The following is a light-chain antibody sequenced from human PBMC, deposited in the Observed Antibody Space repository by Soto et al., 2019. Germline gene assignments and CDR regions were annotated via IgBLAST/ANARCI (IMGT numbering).Light chain of an antibody. CDR1: SSVIGTYNY. CDR2: DVS. CDR3: NSYTTSKTFV. V-gene: IGLV2-14*01. J-gene: IGLJ1*01. Sequence: QSVLTQPASVSGSPGQSITISCTGTSSVIGTYNYVSWYQQHPGKAPKLMIYDVSNRPSGVSDRFSGSKSGSTASLTISGLQADDEADYYCNSYTTSKTFVFGTGTKVTVL.